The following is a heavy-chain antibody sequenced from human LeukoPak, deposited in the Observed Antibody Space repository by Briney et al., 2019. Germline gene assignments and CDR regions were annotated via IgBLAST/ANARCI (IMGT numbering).Heavy chain of an antibody. CDR3: ARDMEYSSGWPPFDY. D-gene: IGHD6-19*01. CDR1: GNSLTEMS. CDR2: LDPENGET. V-gene: IGHV1-24*01. J-gene: IGHJ4*02. Sequence: ASVKVSCKVSGNSLTEMSMHWVRQAPGKGLEWMGGLDPENGETLYAQKFQGRVTITRDTSASTAYMELSSLRSEDTAVYYCARDMEYSSGWPPFDYWGQGTLVTVSS.